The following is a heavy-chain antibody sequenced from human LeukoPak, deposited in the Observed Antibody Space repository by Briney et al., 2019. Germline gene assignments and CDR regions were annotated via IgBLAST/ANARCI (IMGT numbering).Heavy chain of an antibody. CDR3: ASSANYYGSGSYDY. CDR2: ISSSSSAI. CDR1: GFTFSSYS. Sequence: GGSLRLSCAASGFTFSSYSMNWVRQAPGKGLEWVSYISSSSSAIYYADSVKGRFTISRDNAKNSLYLQMNSLRAEDTAVYYCASSANYYGSGSYDYWGQGTLVTVSS. V-gene: IGHV3-48*04. J-gene: IGHJ4*02. D-gene: IGHD3-10*01.